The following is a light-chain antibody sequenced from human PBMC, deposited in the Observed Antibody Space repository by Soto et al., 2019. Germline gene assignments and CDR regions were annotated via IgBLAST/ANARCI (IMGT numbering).Light chain of an antibody. CDR2: EVS. J-gene: IGLJ3*02. CDR3: QAYDNSLRGWV. V-gene: IGLV2-14*01. Sequence: QSALTQPASVSGSPGQSITISCAGTSSDIGAYNYVSWYQQHPGKAPKLMIYEVSNRPSGVPARFSGSKSGTSASLAITGLQADDEADYYCQAYDNSLRGWVFGGGTKVTVL. CDR1: SSDIGAYNY.